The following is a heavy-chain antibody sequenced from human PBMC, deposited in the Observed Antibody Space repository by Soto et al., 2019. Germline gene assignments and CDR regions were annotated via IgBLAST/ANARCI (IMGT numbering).Heavy chain of an antibody. D-gene: IGHD5-12*01. J-gene: IGHJ6*02. V-gene: IGHV1-18*04. Sequence: ASVKVSCKASGFTFTNYHITWLRQVPGQGLEWMGWISPYSGKTDYAQGLQGRVTMITDTSRNSVYMEVRSLRSDDTAIYYCARGVAILPDYYYHGLDVWGQGTTVTVSS. CDR3: ARGVAILPDYYYHGLDV. CDR1: GFTFTNYH. CDR2: ISPYSGKT.